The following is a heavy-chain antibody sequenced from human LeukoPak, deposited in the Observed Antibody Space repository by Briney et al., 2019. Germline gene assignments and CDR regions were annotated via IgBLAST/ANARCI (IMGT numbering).Heavy chain of an antibody. D-gene: IGHD6-13*01. CDR3: ARHIIAAAGTYYFDY. J-gene: IGHJ4*02. CDR2: IYYSGST. V-gene: IGHV4-39*01. CDR1: GGSISSSSYY. Sequence: PSETLSLTCTVSGGSISSSSYYWGWIRQPPGKGLEWIGSIYYSGSTYYNPSLKSRVTISVDTSKNQFSLKLSSVTAADTAVYYCARHIIAAAGTYYFDYWGQGTLVTVSS.